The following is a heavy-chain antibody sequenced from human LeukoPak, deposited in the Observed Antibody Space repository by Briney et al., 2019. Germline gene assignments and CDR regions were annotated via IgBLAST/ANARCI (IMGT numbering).Heavy chain of an antibody. CDR3: VKVGASNYGLGSREIWRFDY. V-gene: IGHV3-30*02. D-gene: IGHD3-10*01. CDR1: GFTFSSYE. CDR2: IQYDGVNK. J-gene: IGHJ4*02. Sequence: GGSLRLSCAASGFTFSSYEMNWVRQAPGKGLEWVAFIQYDGVNKYYPDSLKGRFTVPRDNSKNTLYLHMNSLRAQDTAVYYCVKVGASNYGLGSREIWRFDYWGQGILVTVSS.